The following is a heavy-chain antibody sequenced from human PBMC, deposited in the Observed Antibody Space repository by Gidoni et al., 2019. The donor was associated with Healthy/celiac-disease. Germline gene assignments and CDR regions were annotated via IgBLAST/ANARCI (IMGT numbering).Heavy chain of an antibody. D-gene: IGHD3-16*02. V-gene: IGHV3-23*01. CDR1: GFTFSSYA. Sequence: EVQLLESGGGLVQPGGSLRLSCSASGFTFSSYAMSWVRQAPGKGLEWVSAISGSGGSTYYADSVKGRFTISRDKSKNTLYLQMNSLRAEDTAVYYCAKDLMITFGGVIAAPNAFDIWGQGTMVTVSS. CDR3: AKDLMITFGGVIAAPNAFDI. CDR2: ISGSGGST. J-gene: IGHJ3*02.